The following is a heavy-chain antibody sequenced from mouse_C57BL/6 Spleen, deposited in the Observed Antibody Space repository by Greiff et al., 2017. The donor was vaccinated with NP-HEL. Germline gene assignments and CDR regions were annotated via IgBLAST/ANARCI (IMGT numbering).Heavy chain of an antibody. CDR1: GYAFSSYW. Sequence: QVQLQQSGAELVKPGASVKISCKASGYAFSSYWMNWVKQRPGKGLEWIGQIYPGDGDTNYNGKFKGKATLTADTSSSTAYMQLSSLTSEDSAVYFCARGITSVVGYDAMDYWGQGTSVTVSS. D-gene: IGHD1-1*01. V-gene: IGHV1-80*01. CDR2: IYPGDGDT. CDR3: ARGITSVVGYDAMDY. J-gene: IGHJ4*01.